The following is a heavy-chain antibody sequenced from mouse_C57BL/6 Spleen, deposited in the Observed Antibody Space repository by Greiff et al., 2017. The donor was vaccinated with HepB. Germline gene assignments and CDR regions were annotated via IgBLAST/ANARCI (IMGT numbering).Heavy chain of an antibody. CDR3: ARGRIITTVVAPFAY. V-gene: IGHV1-52*01. D-gene: IGHD1-1*01. CDR2: IDPSDSET. Sequence: VQLQQSGAELVRPGSSVKLSCKASGYTFTSYWMHWVKQRPIQGLEWIGNIDPSDSETHYNQKFKDKATLTVDKSSSTAYMQLSSLTSEDSAVYYCARGRIITTVVAPFAYWGQGTLVTVSA. CDR1: GYTFTSYW. J-gene: IGHJ3*01.